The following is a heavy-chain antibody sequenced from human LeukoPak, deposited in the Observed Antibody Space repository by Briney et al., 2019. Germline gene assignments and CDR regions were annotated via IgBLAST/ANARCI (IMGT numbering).Heavy chain of an antibody. CDR3: AKDHHRYCSGGSCSNFDY. J-gene: IGHJ4*02. V-gene: IGHV3-30*02. CDR2: IRYDGSNK. Sequence: PGGSLRLSCAASGLTFSSYGMHWVRQAPGKGLEWVAFIRYDGSNKYYADSVKGRFTISRDNSKNTLYPQMNSLRAEDTAVYYCAKDHHRYCSGGSCSNFDYWGQGTLVTVSS. CDR1: GLTFSSYG. D-gene: IGHD2-15*01.